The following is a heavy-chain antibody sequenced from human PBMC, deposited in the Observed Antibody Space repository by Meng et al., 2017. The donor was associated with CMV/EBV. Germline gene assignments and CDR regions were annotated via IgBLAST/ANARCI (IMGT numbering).Heavy chain of an antibody. D-gene: IGHD2-2*01. CDR2: INHSGST. J-gene: IGHJ5*02. Sequence: SFSGYSWSWIRQPPWKGLEWIGEINHSGSTNYNPSLKSRVTISVDTSKNQFSLKLSSVTAADTAVYYCARGVGYCSSTSCYPRFDPWGQGTLVTVSS. CDR3: ARGVGYCSSTSCYPRFDP. CDR1: SFSGYS. V-gene: IGHV4-34*01.